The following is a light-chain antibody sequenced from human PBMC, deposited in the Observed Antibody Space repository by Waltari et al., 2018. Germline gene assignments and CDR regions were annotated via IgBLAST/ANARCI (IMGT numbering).Light chain of an antibody. CDR3: LQYNSKPLT. CDR2: AAS. J-gene: IGKJ4*01. Sequence: IQMTQSPSSLSASVGDRVTIPCRASQGSSNYLSWYQQKPGKAPKRLIYAASRLESGVPSRFSGSGSGSEFTLTISSLQPEDFAAYYCLQYNSKPLTFGGGTKVEIK. CDR1: QGSSNY. V-gene: IGKV1-17*01.